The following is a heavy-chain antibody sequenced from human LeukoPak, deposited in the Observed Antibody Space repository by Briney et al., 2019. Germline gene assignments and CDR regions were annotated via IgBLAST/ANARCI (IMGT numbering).Heavy chain of an antibody. Sequence: GASVKVSCKASGYTFTGYYMHWVRQAPGQGLEWMGWINPNSGDTNYAQKFQGRVTMTRDTSISTAYMELSRLRSDDTAVYYCALGYSYGEMDYWGQGTLVTVSS. CDR1: GYTFTGYY. CDR2: INPNSGDT. J-gene: IGHJ4*02. D-gene: IGHD5-18*01. CDR3: ALGYSYGEMDY. V-gene: IGHV1-2*02.